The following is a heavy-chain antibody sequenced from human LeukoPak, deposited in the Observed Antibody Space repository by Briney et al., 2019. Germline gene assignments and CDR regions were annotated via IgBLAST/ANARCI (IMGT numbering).Heavy chain of an antibody. CDR1: GGSISSGGYY. Sequence: PSETLSLTCTVSGGSISSGGYYWSWIRQPPGKGLEWIGEINHSGSTNYNPSLKSRVTISVDTSKNQFSLKLSSVTAADTAVYYCARGQSGIYWGQGTLVTVSS. CDR2: INHSGST. D-gene: IGHD6-13*01. J-gene: IGHJ4*02. V-gene: IGHV4-39*07. CDR3: ARGQSGIY.